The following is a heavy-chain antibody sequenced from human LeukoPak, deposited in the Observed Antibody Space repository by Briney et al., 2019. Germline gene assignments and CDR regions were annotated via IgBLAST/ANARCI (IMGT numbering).Heavy chain of an antibody. CDR1: GGSISSYY. Sequence: SETLSLTCTVSGGSISSYYWSWIRQPPGKGLEWIGYIYYSGGTNYNPSLKSRVTISVDTSKNQFSLKLSSVTAADTAVYYCATRIAVAGYFDFWGQGTLVTVSS. D-gene: IGHD6-19*01. V-gene: IGHV4-59*12. CDR2: IYYSGGT. CDR3: ATRIAVAGYFDF. J-gene: IGHJ4*02.